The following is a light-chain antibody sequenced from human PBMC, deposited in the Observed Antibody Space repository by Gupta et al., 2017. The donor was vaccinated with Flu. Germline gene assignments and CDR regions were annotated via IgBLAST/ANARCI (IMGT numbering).Light chain of an antibody. J-gene: IGLJ2*01. CDR3: CSYAGTGNFV. Sequence: SVTISCTGSTSDVGNYDYVCWDQQHPGKAHKLMFYSITGRAAGVPESFSGSKSGKTASLTISGRQEEEEAYYYYCSYAGTGNFVFGGGTKLTVL. V-gene: IGLV2-11*01. CDR1: TSDVGNYDY. CDR2: SIT.